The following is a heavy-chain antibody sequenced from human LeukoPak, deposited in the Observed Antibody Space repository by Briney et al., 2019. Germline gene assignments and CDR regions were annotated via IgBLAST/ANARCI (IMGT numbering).Heavy chain of an antibody. Sequence: GGSLRLSCAASGFTFSSYAMSWVRQAPGKGLEWVPAISGSGGSTYYADSVKGRFTISRDNSKNTLYLQMNSLRAEDTAVYYCEAARGYCSGGSCFDYWGQGTLVTVSS. CDR1: GFTFSSYA. CDR2: ISGSGGST. V-gene: IGHV3-23*01. D-gene: IGHD2-15*01. CDR3: EAARGYCSGGSCFDY. J-gene: IGHJ4*02.